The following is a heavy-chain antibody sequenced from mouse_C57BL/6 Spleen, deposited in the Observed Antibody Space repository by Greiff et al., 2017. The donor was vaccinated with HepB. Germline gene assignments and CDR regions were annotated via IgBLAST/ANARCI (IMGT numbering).Heavy chain of an antibody. CDR1: GYTFTSYW. V-gene: IGHV1-64*01. CDR2: IHPNSGST. J-gene: IGHJ3*01. D-gene: IGHD1-3*01. CDR3: ARSDKGFAY. Sequence: QVQLQQPGAELVKPGASVKLSCKASGYTFTSYWMHWVKQRPGQGLEWIGMIHPNSGSTKYNEKFKSKATLTVDKSSSTAYMQLSSLTSEDSAVYYCARSDKGFAYWGQGTLVTVSA.